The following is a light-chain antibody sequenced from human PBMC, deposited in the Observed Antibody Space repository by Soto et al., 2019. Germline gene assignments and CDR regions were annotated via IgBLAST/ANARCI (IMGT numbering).Light chain of an antibody. CDR1: NSDVGGYNY. Sequence: QSALTQPASVSGSPGQSIAISCTGTNSDVGGYNYVSWYQQHPGEAPKLLIYDVSNRPSGVSNRFSGSKSGNMASLTISGLQAEDEADYYCSSYTSSSNWVFGGGTKLTVL. V-gene: IGLV2-14*01. CDR2: DVS. J-gene: IGLJ3*02. CDR3: SSYTSSSNWV.